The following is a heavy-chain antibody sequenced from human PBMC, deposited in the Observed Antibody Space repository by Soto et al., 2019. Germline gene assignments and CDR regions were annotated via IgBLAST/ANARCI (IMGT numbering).Heavy chain of an antibody. CDR1: GGSISSCY. CDR2: IYYSGST. D-gene: IGHD2-15*01. J-gene: IGHJ6*03. Sequence: SETLSLTCTVSGGSISSCYWSWIRQPPGKGLEWIGYIYYSGSTNYNPSLKSRVTISVDTSKNQFSLKLSSVTAAGTAVYYCARFSRSHYYYYMDVWGKGTTVTVSS. CDR3: ARFSRSHYYYYMDV. V-gene: IGHV4-59*08.